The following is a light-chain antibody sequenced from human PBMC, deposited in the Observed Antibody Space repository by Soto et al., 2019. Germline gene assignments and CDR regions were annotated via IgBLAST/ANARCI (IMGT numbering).Light chain of an antibody. Sequence: EIVLTQSPGTLSLSSGERVALSCRASQNVRSNYLAWYQQKPGQAPRLLIYGASTRASGIPERFSGSGSGTDFTLTISRLAPEDFAVYYCQDYGSSEWTFGQGTKVDIK. CDR3: QDYGSSEWT. V-gene: IGKV3-20*01. CDR1: QNVRSNY. CDR2: GAS. J-gene: IGKJ1*01.